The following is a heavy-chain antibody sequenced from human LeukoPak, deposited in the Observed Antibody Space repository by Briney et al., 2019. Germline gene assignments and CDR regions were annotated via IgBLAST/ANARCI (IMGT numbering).Heavy chain of an antibody. V-gene: IGHV1-2*02. CDR3: VRAGGPYDY. CDR2: INPNSGGT. J-gene: IGHJ4*02. CDR1: GYTFTNYY. Sequence: ASVKVSCKASGYTFTNYYIHWVRQAPGQGLEWMGWINPNSGGTDYAQKFQGRVTMTRDTSISTAYMELTSLRSDDTAVYYCVRAGGPYDYWGQGTLVTVSS. D-gene: IGHD6-25*01.